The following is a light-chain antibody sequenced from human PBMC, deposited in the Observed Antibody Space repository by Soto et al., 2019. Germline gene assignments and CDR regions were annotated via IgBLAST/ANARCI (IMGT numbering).Light chain of an antibody. CDR3: QAYDYSLTASV. CDR2: GVT. Sequence: QSVLTQPASVSGSPGQSITISCTGTRSDIGSYNNVAWYQKHPGKAPRVMIFGVTKRPSGISNRFFGSKSGSTASLTISGLQAEDEADYYCQAYDYSLTASVFGGGTKVTVL. J-gene: IGLJ3*02. V-gene: IGLV2-23*02. CDR1: RSDIGSYNN.